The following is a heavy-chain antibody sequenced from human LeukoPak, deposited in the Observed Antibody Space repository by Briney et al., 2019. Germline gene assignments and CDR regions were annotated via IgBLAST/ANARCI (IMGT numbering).Heavy chain of an antibody. CDR1: GFTFSSYW. CDR2: IKQDGSEE. Sequence: GGSLRLSCAASGFTFSSYWMSWVRQAPGKGLEWVANIKQDGSEEYYVDSVKGRFTISRDNAKNSLYLQMNSLRAEDTAVYYCARDLVVAAYYYYGMDVWGQGTTVTVSS. J-gene: IGHJ6*02. V-gene: IGHV3-7*01. CDR3: ARDLVVAAYYYYGMDV. D-gene: IGHD2-15*01.